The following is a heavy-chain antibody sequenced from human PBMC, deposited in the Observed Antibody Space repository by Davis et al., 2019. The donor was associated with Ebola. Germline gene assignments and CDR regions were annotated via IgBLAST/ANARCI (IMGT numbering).Heavy chain of an antibody. J-gene: IGHJ6*02. CDR3: ARDQLVQGMDV. V-gene: IGHV3-11*01. CDR2: ISSSGSTI. Sequence: LSLTCTVSGGSISSSSYYWGWIRQPPGKGLEWVSYISSSGSTIYYADSVKGRFTISRDNAKNSLYLQMNSLRAEDTAVYYCARDQLVQGMDVWGQGTTVTVSS. D-gene: IGHD6-13*01. CDR1: GGSISSSSYY.